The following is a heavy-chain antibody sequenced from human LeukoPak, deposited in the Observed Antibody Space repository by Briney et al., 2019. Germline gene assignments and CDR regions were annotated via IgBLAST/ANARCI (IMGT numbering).Heavy chain of an antibody. J-gene: IGHJ6*02. Sequence: ASVKVSCKASGYTFTSYDINWVRQATGQGLEWMGWMNPNSGNTGYAQKIQGRVSMTRDTSISTAYMELSSLRSEDTAVYYCARGPVEAVFGVSTEDWGQGTTVTVSS. CDR2: MNPNSGNT. V-gene: IGHV1-8*01. D-gene: IGHD3-10*02. CDR3: ARGPVEAVFGVSTED. CDR1: GYTFTSYD.